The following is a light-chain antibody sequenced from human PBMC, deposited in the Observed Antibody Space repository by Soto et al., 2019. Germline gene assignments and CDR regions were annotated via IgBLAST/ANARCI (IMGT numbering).Light chain of an antibody. CDR1: SSDVGGYNF. Sequence: QSALTQPASVSGSPGQSITISCTGTSSDVGGYNFVSWYQQHPGKAPKLMIYEVRNRPSGVSNRFSGSKSGNTASLTISGLQDEDEADYYCSSYTATTTWRLFGGGTKLTVL. V-gene: IGLV2-14*01. CDR3: SSYTATTTWRL. CDR2: EVR. J-gene: IGLJ3*02.